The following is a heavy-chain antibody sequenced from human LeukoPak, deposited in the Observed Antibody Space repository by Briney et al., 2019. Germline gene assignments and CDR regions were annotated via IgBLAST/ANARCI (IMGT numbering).Heavy chain of an antibody. V-gene: IGHV4-59*01. J-gene: IGHJ3*02. Sequence: SETLSLTCTVSGGSISSCYWSWIRLPPGKGREWIGYIYYTGSTNYNPSLKSRVTISVDTSKNQFSLKLNSVTAADTAVYYCARAPEYDFWSGYPTPHAFDIWGQGTMVTVSS. CDR1: GGSISSCY. CDR3: ARAPEYDFWSGYPTPHAFDI. D-gene: IGHD3-3*01. CDR2: IYYTGST.